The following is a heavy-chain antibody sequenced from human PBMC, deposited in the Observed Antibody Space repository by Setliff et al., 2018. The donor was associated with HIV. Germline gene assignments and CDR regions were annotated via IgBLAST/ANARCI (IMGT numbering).Heavy chain of an antibody. CDR3: ARAAAGNTGPFDL. J-gene: IGHJ4*02. CDR2: INHRGST. V-gene: IGHV4-34*01. D-gene: IGHD4-17*01. CDR1: GGSFSDYY. Sequence: PSETLSLTCAVYGGSFSDYYWTWIRQSPGKGLEWIGEINHRGSTNYNPSLKSRVTMSVDASKNQFSLKLTSVTASDTAVYYCARAAAGNTGPFDLWGQGSPVTVSS.